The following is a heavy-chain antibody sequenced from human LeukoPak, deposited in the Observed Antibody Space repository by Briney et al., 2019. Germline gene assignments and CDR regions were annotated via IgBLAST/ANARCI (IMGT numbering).Heavy chain of an antibody. CDR1: GYTSTSYG. Sequence: GASVTVSCTASGYTSTSYGINWVRQAPGQGLEWMGWISGYNGNTKYAQKLQGRVTMTTDTSTSTAYMELRSLRSDDTAVYYCARDPVPYYYDSSGYEYFDYWGQGTLVTVSS. D-gene: IGHD3-22*01. V-gene: IGHV1-18*01. CDR2: ISGYNGNT. CDR3: ARDPVPYYYDSSGYEYFDY. J-gene: IGHJ4*02.